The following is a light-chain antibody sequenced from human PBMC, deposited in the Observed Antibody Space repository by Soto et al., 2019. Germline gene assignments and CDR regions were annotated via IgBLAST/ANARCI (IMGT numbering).Light chain of an antibody. J-gene: IGKJ4*01. V-gene: IGKV1-27*01. CDR1: QGISNY. CDR3: QKYNSAPRLT. CDR2: AAS. Sequence: DIQMTQSPSSLSASVGDRVTITCRASQGISNYLAWYQQKPGKVPKLLIYAASTLQSGVPSRFSGSGSGTDFTLTISSLQPEDVTTYYCQKYNSAPRLTFGGGTEVEIK.